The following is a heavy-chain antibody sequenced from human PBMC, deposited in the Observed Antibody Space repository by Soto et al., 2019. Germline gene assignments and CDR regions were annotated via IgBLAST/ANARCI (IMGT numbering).Heavy chain of an antibody. CDR2: ISYDGTNK. J-gene: IGHJ6*02. V-gene: IGHV3-30*18. D-gene: IGHD3-10*01. CDR1: GVTFSRYG. CDR3: AKDFLKVELLHFGEPAPPYQFYYGMDV. Sequence: QVQLVESGGGVVQAGGSLRLSCAASGVTFSRYGMHWVRQAPGKGLEWVALISYDGTNKDYEDSVRGRFTISRDNSRNTLYLQMNSVRGEDAAVYYCAKDFLKVELLHFGEPAPPYQFYYGMDVWGQGTTVTVSS.